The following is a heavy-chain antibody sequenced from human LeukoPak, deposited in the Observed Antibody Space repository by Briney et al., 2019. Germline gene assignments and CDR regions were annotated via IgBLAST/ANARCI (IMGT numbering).Heavy chain of an antibody. CDR2: IHSSGSS. V-gene: IGHV4-4*07. D-gene: IGHD3-22*01. J-gene: IGHJ2*01. CDR3: ARAVFGYYDSSGRYLSNWYFDL. CDR1: NGSLSGYY. Sequence: PSETLSLTCTVSNGSLSGYYWNWIRQPAGGGLEWIGRIHSSGSSNYYPPLKSRVTMSMDTSKTQFSLRLTSVTAADTAVYYCARAVFGYYDSSGRYLSNWYFDLWGPGALLAVSS.